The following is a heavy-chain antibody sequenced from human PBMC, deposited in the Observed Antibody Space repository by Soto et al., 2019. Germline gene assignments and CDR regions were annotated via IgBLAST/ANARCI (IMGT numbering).Heavy chain of an antibody. Sequence: QVQLVQSGAEVKRPGASVTVSCRASGYTFNTFGINWVRQAPGQGLEWMGWISTYSGNTSYAQKVQGRVTMTTDTTATTAYMELRSLRCDDAAVYYCARDPQINLVRGVISDFCGWCDPWGQGTLVTVSS. CDR1: GYTFNTFG. D-gene: IGHD3-10*01. J-gene: IGHJ5*02. CDR3: ARDPQINLVRGVISDFCGWCDP. CDR2: ISTYSGNT. V-gene: IGHV1-18*01.